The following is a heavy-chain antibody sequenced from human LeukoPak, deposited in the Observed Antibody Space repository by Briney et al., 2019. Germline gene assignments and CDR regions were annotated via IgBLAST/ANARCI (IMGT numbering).Heavy chain of an antibody. J-gene: IGHJ4*02. CDR3: ARNVGSGYYYYFDY. D-gene: IGHD3-22*01. V-gene: IGHV3-20*04. Sequence: GGSLRLSCAASGFTFSSYGMHWVRHAPGKGLEWVSGIKWDGGSTGYEDTVKGRFTISRDNAKNSLYLQMNSLRAEDTALYYCARNVGSGYYYYFDYWGQGTLVTVSS. CDR2: IKWDGGST. CDR1: GFTFSSYG.